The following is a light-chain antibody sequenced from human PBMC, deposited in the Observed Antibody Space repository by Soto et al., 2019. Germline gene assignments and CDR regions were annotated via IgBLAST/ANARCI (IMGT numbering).Light chain of an antibody. CDR2: GSF. Sequence: EIVVTQSPGTLSMSPGQRATLSCRASQSLRSSYLAWYQQKSGQAPRLLIYGSFSRATGIPDRFSGSGSGPHFSCTISTIEPGDFAVYYGQQYAGCSTFGLGTRLEIK. CDR3: QQYAGCST. J-gene: IGKJ5*01. V-gene: IGKV3-20*01. CDR1: QSLRSSY.